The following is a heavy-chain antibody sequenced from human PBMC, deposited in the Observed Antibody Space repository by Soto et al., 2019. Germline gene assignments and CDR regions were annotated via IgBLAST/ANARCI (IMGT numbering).Heavy chain of an antibody. V-gene: IGHV3-7*03. J-gene: IGHJ4*02. D-gene: IGHD6-13*01. CDR1: GFIFSRYW. Sequence: QPGGSLRLSCTASGFIFSRYWMSWVRQAPGKGLEWVANINQDGSERYSVDSVKGRFTISRDNAKNSLYLQVNSLTTEDTAVYYCARDGFEQQVVFFDYWGRGTLVTVSS. CDR2: INQDGSER. CDR3: ARDGFEQQVVFFDY.